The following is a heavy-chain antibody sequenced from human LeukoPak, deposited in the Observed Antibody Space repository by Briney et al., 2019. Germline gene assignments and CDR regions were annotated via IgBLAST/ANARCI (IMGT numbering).Heavy chain of an antibody. Sequence: ASVTVSCTASGGTFSSYGISWVRQAPGQGLEWMGWISAYNGNTNYAQKLQGRVTMTTDTSTSTAYMELRSLRSDDTAVYYCARESGVTMVRGVFDYWGQGTLVTVSS. CDR3: ARESGVTMVRGVFDY. V-gene: IGHV1-18*01. CDR1: GGTFSSYG. CDR2: ISAYNGNT. D-gene: IGHD3-10*01. J-gene: IGHJ4*02.